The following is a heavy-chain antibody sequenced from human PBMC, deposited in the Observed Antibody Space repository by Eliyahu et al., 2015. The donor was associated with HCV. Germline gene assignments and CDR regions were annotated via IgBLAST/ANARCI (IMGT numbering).Heavy chain of an antibody. Sequence: QLQLQESGPGLVKPSETLSLTCTVSGDXVXSSXYYWGWIRXPPGKGLEWIGSVYFSGKTYNSPSLKSRLTISVDTSKNQFYLKLSSVTAADTATYYCARLLWGPNPFDYWGQGTLVTVSS. V-gene: IGHV4-39*01. CDR2: VYFSGKT. D-gene: IGHD2-21*01. CDR3: ARLLWGPNPFDY. CDR1: GDXVXSSXYY. J-gene: IGHJ4*02.